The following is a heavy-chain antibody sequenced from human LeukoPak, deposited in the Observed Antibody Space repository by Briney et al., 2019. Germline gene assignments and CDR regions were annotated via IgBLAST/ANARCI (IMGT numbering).Heavy chain of an antibody. V-gene: IGHV3-53*01. D-gene: IGHD6-19*01. CDR2: IYSGGST. Sequence: GSLRLSRAASGFTVSSNYMSWVRQAPGKGLEWVSVIYSGGSTYYADSVKGRFTISRDNSKNTLYLQMNSLRAEDTAVYYCASTQWLVPRNAFDIWGQGTMVTVSS. CDR1: GFTVSSNY. CDR3: ASTQWLVPRNAFDI. J-gene: IGHJ3*02.